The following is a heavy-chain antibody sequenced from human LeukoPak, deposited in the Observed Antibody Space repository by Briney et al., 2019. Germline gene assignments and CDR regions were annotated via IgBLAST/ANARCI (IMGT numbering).Heavy chain of an antibody. V-gene: IGHV4-59*01. CDR3: ARQDVGSGYYNFDY. D-gene: IGHD3-22*01. CDR2: IYYSGST. J-gene: IGHJ4*02. Sequence: SETLSLTCTVSGGSISSYYWSWIRQPPGKGLEWIGYIYYSGSTNYNPSLKSRVTISVDTSKNQFSLKLSSVTAADTAVYYCARQDVGSGYYNFDYWGQGTLVTVSS. CDR1: GGSISSYY.